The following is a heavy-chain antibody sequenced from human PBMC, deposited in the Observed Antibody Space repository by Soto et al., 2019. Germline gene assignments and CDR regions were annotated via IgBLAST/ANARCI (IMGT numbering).Heavy chain of an antibody. CDR2: ISSSSSTI. V-gene: IGHV3-48*04. D-gene: IGHD6-6*01. Sequence: GGSLRLSCAASGFTFSSYSMNWVRQAPGKGLEWVSYISSSSSTIHYSDSVKGRFTISRDNAKNSLYLQINSLTTEDTALYYCARESRDSQYSPFDYWGHGTLVTVSS. J-gene: IGHJ4*01. CDR3: ARESRDSQYSPFDY. CDR1: GFTFSSYS.